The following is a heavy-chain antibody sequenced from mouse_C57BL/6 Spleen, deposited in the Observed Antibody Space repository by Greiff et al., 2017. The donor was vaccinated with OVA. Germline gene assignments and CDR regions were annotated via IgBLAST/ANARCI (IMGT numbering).Heavy chain of an antibody. D-gene: IGHD5-1-1*01. CDR2: IDPSDSYT. CDR1: GYTFTSYW. V-gene: IGHV1-50*01. CDR3: ARRIPFPMDY. J-gene: IGHJ4*01. Sequence: QVQLQQPGAELVKPGASVKLSCKASGYTFTSYWMQWVKQRPGQGLEWIGEIDPSDSYTNYNQKFKGKATLTVDTSSSTAYMQLSSLTSEDSAVYYCARRIPFPMDYWGQGTSVTVSS.